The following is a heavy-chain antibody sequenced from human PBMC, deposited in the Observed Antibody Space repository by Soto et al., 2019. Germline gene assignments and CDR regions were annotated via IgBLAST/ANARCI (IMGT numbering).Heavy chain of an antibody. CDR2: IFYSGST. Sequence: SETLSLTCTVSGGSISSYYWSWIRQPPGKGLEWIGFIFYSGSTSYNPSLKSRVTISIDTSEYQFSLKLNSVTAADTAVYYCARRGSGSYSDDWGQGTLVTVSS. CDR3: ARRGSGSYSDD. V-gene: IGHV4-59*08. CDR1: GGSISSYY. J-gene: IGHJ4*02. D-gene: IGHD3-10*01.